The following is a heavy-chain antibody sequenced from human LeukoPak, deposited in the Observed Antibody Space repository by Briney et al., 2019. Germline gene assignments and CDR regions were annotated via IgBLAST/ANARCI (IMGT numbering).Heavy chain of an antibody. CDR2: INIDGATT. V-gene: IGHV3-74*01. J-gene: IGHJ5*02. Sequence: GSLRLSCAASGITFSGYWMHWVRQAPGKGLEWVSRINIDGATTNYADSVKGRFTISRDNAKNTLHLQMNSLRADDTAVYYCVRGAVGTGVWFDPWGQGTLVTVSS. D-gene: IGHD1-26*01. CDR3: VRGAVGTGVWFDP. CDR1: GITFSGYW.